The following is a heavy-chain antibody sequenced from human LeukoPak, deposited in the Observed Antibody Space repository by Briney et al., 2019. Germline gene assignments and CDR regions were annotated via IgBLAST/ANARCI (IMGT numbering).Heavy chain of an antibody. CDR2: INPNSDGT. CDR3: ASEAYYYDSSGYFPS. CDR1: GYSFTAYY. J-gene: IGHJ5*02. V-gene: IGHV1-2*02. D-gene: IGHD3-22*01. Sequence: ASVKVSCKASGYSFTAYYLHWVRQAPGHGLELMGWINPNSDGTNYAQKFQGRVTMTVDTSITTAYMELTSLTSDDTAVYYCASEAYYYDSSGYFPSWGQGTLVTVSS.